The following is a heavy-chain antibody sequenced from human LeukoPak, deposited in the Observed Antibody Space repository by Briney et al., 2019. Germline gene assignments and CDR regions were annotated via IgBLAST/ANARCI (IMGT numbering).Heavy chain of an antibody. Sequence: SETLSLTCAVYGGSFSGYYWSWIRQPPGKGLEWIGEINHSGSTNYNPSLKSRVTISVDTSKNQFSLKLSSVTAADTAVYYCARGSSSDWPLEYWGQGILVTVSS. CDR2: INHSGST. J-gene: IGHJ4*02. D-gene: IGHD6-19*01. CDR3: ARGSSSDWPLEY. CDR1: GGSFSGYY. V-gene: IGHV4-34*01.